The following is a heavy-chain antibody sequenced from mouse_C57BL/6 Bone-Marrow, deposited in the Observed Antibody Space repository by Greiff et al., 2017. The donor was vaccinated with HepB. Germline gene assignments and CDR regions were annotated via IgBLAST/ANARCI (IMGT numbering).Heavy chain of an antibody. D-gene: IGHD2-3*01. Sequence: VQLQQSGPGLVQPSQRLSITCTVSGFSFTSYGVHWVRQSPGKGLEWLGVIWSGGSTDYNAAFISSMSISKDNSKSQVVFKMNSLLADDTAIYYCARMGWLLPGWFAYWGQGTLVTVSA. CDR3: ARMGWLLPGWFAY. CDR2: IWSGGST. CDR1: GFSFTSYG. J-gene: IGHJ3*01. V-gene: IGHV2-2*01.